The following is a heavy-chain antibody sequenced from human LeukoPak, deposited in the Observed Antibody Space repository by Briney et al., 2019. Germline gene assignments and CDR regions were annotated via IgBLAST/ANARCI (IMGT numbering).Heavy chain of an antibody. D-gene: IGHD2-15*01. CDR2: ISYDGSNK. V-gene: IGHV3-30*03. CDR3: ARPFLYCSGGSCIDY. J-gene: IGHJ4*02. CDR1: GFSFRSYG. Sequence: GRSLRLSCAASGFSFRSYGMHWVRQAPGKGLEWVAVISYDGSNKYYADSVKGRFTISRDNSKNTLYLQMNSLRAEDTAVYYCARPFLYCSGGSCIDYWGQGTLVTVSS.